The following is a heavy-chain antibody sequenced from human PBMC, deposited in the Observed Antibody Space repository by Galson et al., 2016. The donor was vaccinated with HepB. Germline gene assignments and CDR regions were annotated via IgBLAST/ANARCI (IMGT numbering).Heavy chain of an antibody. CDR2: ISGSSGNT. CDR1: GYSFSAYG. J-gene: IGHJ6*02. V-gene: IGHV1-18*01. CDR3: AKDVLFYFVWDNYRRGYRFVLDI. Sequence: SVKVSCKASGYSFSAYGVTWVRQAPGQGLEWVGTISGSSGNTKYAQRFQNRVTLTRDTSTTTANMELRSLQSDDTAVYYCAKDVLFYFVWDNYRRGYRFVLDIWGQGTTVTVSS. D-gene: IGHD3-16*02.